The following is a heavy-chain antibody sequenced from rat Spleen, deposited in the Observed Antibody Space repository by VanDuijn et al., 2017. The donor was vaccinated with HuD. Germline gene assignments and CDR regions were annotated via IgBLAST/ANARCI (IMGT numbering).Heavy chain of an antibody. CDR3: ARGYYIGDGFAY. J-gene: IGHJ3*01. V-gene: IGHV2-41*01. CDR2: IRNTGGT. D-gene: IGHD1-1*01. Sequence: QVQLKESGPGLVQPSQTLSLTCSVAGFSLTSYNVHWFRQPPGKGLEWMGVIRNTGGTRYNSGLKSRLTISKDNSKSQAFLKVNSLQTEDSATYYCARGYYIGDGFAYWGQGTLVTVSS. CDR1: GFSLTSYN.